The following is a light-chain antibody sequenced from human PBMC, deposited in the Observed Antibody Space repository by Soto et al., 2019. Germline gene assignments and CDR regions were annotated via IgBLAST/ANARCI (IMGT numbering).Light chain of an antibody. CDR3: GTWDSSLSAYV. Sequence: QSVLTQPPSVSAAPRQTVTISCSGSSSNIRNNYVSWYQQLPGTAPKLLIYENNKRPSGIPDRFSGSKSVTSATLGITGLQTGYEADYYCGTWDSSLSAYVFGTGTKVTVL. J-gene: IGLJ1*01. CDR1: SSNIRNNY. CDR2: ENN. V-gene: IGLV1-51*01.